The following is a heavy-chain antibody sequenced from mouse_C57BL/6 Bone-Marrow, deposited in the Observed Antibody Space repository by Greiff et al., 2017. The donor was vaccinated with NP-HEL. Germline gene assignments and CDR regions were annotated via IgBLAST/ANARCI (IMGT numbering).Heavy chain of an antibody. CDR1: GFTFSDYG. CDR3: ARRGYYGSSFAY. CDR2: ISNLAYSI. Sequence: EVKLMESGGGLVQPGGSLKLSCAASGFTFSDYGMAWVRQAPRKGPEWVAFISNLAYSIYYADTVTGRFTISRENAKHTLYLEMSRLRSEDTAMYYCARRGYYGSSFAYWGQGTLVTVSA. D-gene: IGHD1-1*01. V-gene: IGHV5-15*01. J-gene: IGHJ3*01.